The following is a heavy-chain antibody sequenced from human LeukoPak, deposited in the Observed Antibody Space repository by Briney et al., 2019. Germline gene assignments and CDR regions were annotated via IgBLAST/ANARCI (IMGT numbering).Heavy chain of an antibody. D-gene: IGHD3-22*01. V-gene: IGHV1-2*02. J-gene: IGHJ4*02. Sequence: ASVKVSCKASGYTFTGYYMHWVQQAPGQGLEWMGWINPNSGGTNYAQKFQGRVTMTRDTSLSTAYMELSRLRSDDTAVYYCAREATMIVVVTTEFDYWGQGTLVTVSS. CDR3: AREATMIVVVTTEFDY. CDR1: GYTFTGYY. CDR2: INPNSGGT.